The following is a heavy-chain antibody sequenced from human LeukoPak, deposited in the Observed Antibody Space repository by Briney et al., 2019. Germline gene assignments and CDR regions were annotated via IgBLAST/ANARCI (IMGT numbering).Heavy chain of an antibody. CDR1: GFTFSNAA. V-gene: IGHV3-23*01. Sequence: GGSLRLSCAASGFTFSNAAMIWVRQAPGKGLEGVSTITGSDDRTYYEDSVKGRFTISRHYSKNKLHLQMNSLRGEHSAIYYCSKGPQLGSGYHPDYWGQGTLVSVSS. J-gene: IGHJ4*02. CDR3: SKGPQLGSGYHPDY. CDR2: ITGSDDRT. D-gene: IGHD3-22*01.